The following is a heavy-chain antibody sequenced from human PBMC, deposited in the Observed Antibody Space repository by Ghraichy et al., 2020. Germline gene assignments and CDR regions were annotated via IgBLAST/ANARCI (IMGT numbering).Heavy chain of an antibody. CDR3: AKDWPFNYKDYESSGYDALDM. V-gene: IGHV3-23*01. Sequence: GESLNISCAASGFTFTNYAMSWVRQAPGKGLEWVSSISSGGGSIYYVDSVKGRFTISRDSSKNTVYLQMNSLRAEDTAVYYCAKDWPFNYKDYESSGYDALDMWGQGTMVTVSS. D-gene: IGHD3-22*01. CDR1: GFTFTNYA. J-gene: IGHJ3*02. CDR2: ISSGGGSI.